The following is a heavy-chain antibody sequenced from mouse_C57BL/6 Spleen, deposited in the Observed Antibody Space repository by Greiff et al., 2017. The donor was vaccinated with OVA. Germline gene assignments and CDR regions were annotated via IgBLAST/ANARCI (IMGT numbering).Heavy chain of an antibody. J-gene: IGHJ2*01. CDR3: ARDLSAGDYFDY. CDR1: GYTFTSYW. Sequence: QVQLKQPGAELVKPGASVKMSCKASGYTFTSYWITWVKQRPGQGLEWIGDIYPGSGSTNYNEKFKSKATLTVDTSSSTAYMQLSSLTSEDSAVYYCARDLSAGDYFDYWGQGTTLTVSS. V-gene: IGHV1-55*01. CDR2: IYPGSGST.